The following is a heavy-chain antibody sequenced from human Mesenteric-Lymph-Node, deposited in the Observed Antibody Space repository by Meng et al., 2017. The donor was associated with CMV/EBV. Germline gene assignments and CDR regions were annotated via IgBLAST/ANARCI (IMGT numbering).Heavy chain of an antibody. CDR3: ANFRGGRMGWFDP. J-gene: IGHJ5*02. V-gene: IGHV3-48*03. CDR1: GFTFSSYE. Sequence: GGSLRLSCAASGFTFSSYEMNWVRQAPGKGLEWVSYISSSGSTIYYADSVKGRFTISRDNAKNSLYLQMNSLRAEDTAVYYCANFRGGRMGWFDPWGQGTLVTVSS. CDR2: ISSSGSTI. D-gene: IGHD2/OR15-2a*01.